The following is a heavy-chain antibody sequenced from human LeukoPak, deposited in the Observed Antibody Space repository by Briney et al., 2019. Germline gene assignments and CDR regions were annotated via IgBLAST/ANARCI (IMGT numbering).Heavy chain of an antibody. D-gene: IGHD3-9*01. CDR2: IRYDGNNK. CDR3: AKGPNYDILTGWRKTYNGFDI. J-gene: IGHJ3*02. Sequence: GGSLRLSCAASGFVFRSYPMQWVRQAPGKGLEWMAFIRYDGNNKYYADSVKGRLTISRDNSKNTLYLQMNSLRAEDTAVYYCAKGPNYDILTGWRKTYNGFDIWGQGTMVTVSS. CDR1: GFVFRSYP. V-gene: IGHV3-30*02.